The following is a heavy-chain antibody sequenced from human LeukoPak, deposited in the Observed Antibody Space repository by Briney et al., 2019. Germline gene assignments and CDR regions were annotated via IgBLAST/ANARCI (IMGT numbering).Heavy chain of an antibody. Sequence: PGRSLRLSCAASGFTFSSYGMHWVRQAPGKGLEWVAVISYDGSNKYYADSVQGRFTIYRDNSKNTLYLQMHSLRAEDTAVSYCAKDGRRSGWDDYWGQGTLVTVSS. CDR2: ISYDGSNK. J-gene: IGHJ4*02. V-gene: IGHV3-30*18. D-gene: IGHD3-22*01. CDR3: AKDGRRSGWDDY. CDR1: GFTFSSYG.